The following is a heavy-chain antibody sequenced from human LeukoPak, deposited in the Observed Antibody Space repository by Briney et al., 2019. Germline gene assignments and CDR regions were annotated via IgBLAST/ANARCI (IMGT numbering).Heavy chain of an antibody. CDR2: IVVGSGNT. J-gene: IGHJ4*02. CDR1: GFTFTSSA. Sequence: SVKVSCKASGFTFTSSAMQWVRQARGQRLEWIGWIVVGSGNTNYAQKFQERVTITRDMSTSTAYMELSSLRSEDTAVYYCAAGLGYCSGGSCYDYWGQGTLVTVSS. V-gene: IGHV1-58*02. D-gene: IGHD2-15*01. CDR3: AAGLGYCSGGSCYDY.